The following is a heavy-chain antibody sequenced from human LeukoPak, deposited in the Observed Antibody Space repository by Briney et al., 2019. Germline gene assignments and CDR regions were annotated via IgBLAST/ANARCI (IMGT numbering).Heavy chain of an antibody. D-gene: IGHD6-19*01. J-gene: IGHJ4*02. CDR2: ISGSGGST. CDR1: GFTFSSYA. CDR3: AKVKRSGWYWPELGY. V-gene: IGHV3-23*01. Sequence: PGGSLRLSCAASGFTFSSYAMSWVRQAPGKGLEWVSAISGSGGSTYYADSVKGRFTISRDNSKNTLYLQMNSLRAEDTAVYYCAKVKRSGWYWPELGYWGQGTLVTVSS.